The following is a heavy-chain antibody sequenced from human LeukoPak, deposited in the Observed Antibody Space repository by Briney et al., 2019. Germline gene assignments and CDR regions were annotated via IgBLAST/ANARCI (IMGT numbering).Heavy chain of an antibody. J-gene: IGHJ5*02. V-gene: IGHV4-39*01. CDR2: IYYSGST. D-gene: IGHD3-10*01. CDR3: ASHRDLFLWFGELFTWFHP. CDR1: GGSISSSSYY. Sequence: PSEALSLTCTVSGGSISSSSYYWGWIRQPPGKGLEWIGSIYYSGSTYYNPSLKSRVTISVDTSKNQFSLQLSSVTAADTAVYYCASHRDLFLWFGELFTWFHPWAQGPLVTVPS.